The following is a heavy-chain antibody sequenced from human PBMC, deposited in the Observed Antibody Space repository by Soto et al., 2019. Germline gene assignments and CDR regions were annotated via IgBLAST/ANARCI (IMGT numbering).Heavy chain of an antibody. V-gene: IGHV3-23*01. J-gene: IGHJ4*02. CDR1: GFTFSSYA. D-gene: IGHD2-8*01. CDR2: ISGSGGST. Sequence: GGSLRLSCAASGFTFSSYAMSWVRQAPGKGLEWVSAISGSGGSTYYADSVKGRFTISRDNSKNTLYLQMNSLRAEDTAVYYCARPPFPGCINAICYPLDFWGQGALVTVSS. CDR3: ARPPFPGCINAICYPLDF.